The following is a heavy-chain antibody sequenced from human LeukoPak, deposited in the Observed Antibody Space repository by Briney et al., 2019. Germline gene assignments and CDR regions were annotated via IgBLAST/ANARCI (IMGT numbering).Heavy chain of an antibody. Sequence: GGSLRLSCVASGFTFNNYDIHWVRHTSGEGLEWVSGIAVAGDTYYPDSVKGRFTTSRESAKSSVYLQMNRLRAGDTAVYYCARGFGITFGRVSTIAFDIWGQGTRVIVSS. CDR3: ARGFGITFGRVSTIAFDI. CDR1: GFTFNNYD. D-gene: IGHD3-16*01. J-gene: IGHJ3*02. V-gene: IGHV3-13*01. CDR2: IAVAGDT.